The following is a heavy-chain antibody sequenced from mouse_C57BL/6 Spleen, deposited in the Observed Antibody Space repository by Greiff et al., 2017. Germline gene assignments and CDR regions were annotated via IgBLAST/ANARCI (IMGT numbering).Heavy chain of an antibody. V-gene: IGHV10-3*01. CDR2: IRSKSSNYAT. CDR1: GFTFNTYA. D-gene: IGHD1-1*01. Sequence: DVKLVESGGGLVQPKGSLKLSCAASGFTFNTYAMHWVRQAPGKGLEWVARIRSKSSNYATYYADSVKDRFTISRDDSQSMLYLQMNNLKTEDTAMYYCVRERGYYGSSYGYFDVWGTGTTVTVSS. CDR3: VRERGYYGSSYGYFDV. J-gene: IGHJ1*03.